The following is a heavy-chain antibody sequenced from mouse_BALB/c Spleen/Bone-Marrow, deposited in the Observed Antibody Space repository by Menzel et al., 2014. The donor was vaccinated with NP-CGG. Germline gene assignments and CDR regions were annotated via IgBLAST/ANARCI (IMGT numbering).Heavy chain of an antibody. CDR3: ARSTMITTGNYSDY. D-gene: IGHD2-4*01. Sequence: DVMLVESGGGLVKPGGSLKLSCAASGFTFSSYAMSWVRQTPEKRLEWVAFINSGDSNYYPDSVKGRFTISRDNARNILYLQMSSLRSEDTAMYYCARSTMITTGNYSDYWGQGTTLTVSS. V-gene: IGHV5-6-5*01. CDR1: GFTFSSYA. J-gene: IGHJ2*01. CDR2: INSGDSN.